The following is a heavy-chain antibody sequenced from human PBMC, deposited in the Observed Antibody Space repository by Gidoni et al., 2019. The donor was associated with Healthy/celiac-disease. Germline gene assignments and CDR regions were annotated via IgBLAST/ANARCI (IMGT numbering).Heavy chain of an antibody. CDR3: AKDIYLSSRGAFDI. CDR1: GFTFDDYA. D-gene: IGHD2-2*01. V-gene: IGHV3-9*01. Sequence: EVQLVESGGGLVQPGRSLRLSCAASGFTFDDYAMHWVRQAPGKGLEWVSGISWKSGSIGYADSVKGRFTISRDNAKNSLYLQMNSLRAEDTALYYCAKDIYLSSRGAFDIWGQGTMVTVSS. CDR2: ISWKSGSI. J-gene: IGHJ3*02.